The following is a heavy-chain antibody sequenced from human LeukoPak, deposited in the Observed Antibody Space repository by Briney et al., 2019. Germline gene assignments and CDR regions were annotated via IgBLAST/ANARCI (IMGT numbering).Heavy chain of an antibody. CDR1: GGTFSSYA. CDR2: IIPIFGTA. Sequence: ASVKVPCKASGGTFSSYAISWVRQAPGQGLEWMGGIIPIFGTANYAQKFQGRVTITADKSTSTAYMELSSLRSEDTAVYYCARAPRYCSSTSCSLTLDPWGQGTLVTVSS. CDR3: ARAPRYCSSTSCSLTLDP. J-gene: IGHJ5*02. V-gene: IGHV1-69*06. D-gene: IGHD2-2*01.